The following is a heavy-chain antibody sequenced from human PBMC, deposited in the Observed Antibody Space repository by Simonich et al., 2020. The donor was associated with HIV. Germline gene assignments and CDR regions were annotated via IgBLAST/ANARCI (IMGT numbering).Heavy chain of an antibody. CDR1: GYSISSGYY. D-gene: IGHD2-2*01. CDR2: IYHSGST. J-gene: IGHJ6*02. Sequence: QVQLQESGPGLVKPSETLSLTCAVSGYSISSGYYWGWIRQPPGKGLEWIGSIYHSGSTDYNPALKSRVTISVDTSKNQFSLKLSSVTAADTAVYYCAREGGGYCSSTSCRYYYYGMDVWGQGTTVTVSS. CDR3: AREGGGYCSSTSCRYYYYGMDV. V-gene: IGHV4-38-2*02.